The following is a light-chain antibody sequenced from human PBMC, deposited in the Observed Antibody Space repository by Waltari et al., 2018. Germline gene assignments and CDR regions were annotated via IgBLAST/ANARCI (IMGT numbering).Light chain of an antibody. Sequence: IVMTQSPATLSVSPGERVPLSCRASQSVSGNLAWDPQKPGQAPRLLMYGASTRAAGVPTRFSGSGSGTEFPVTISSLQSEDFAVYYCQQYNDWPQTFGQGTKLETK. CDR3: QQYNDWPQT. V-gene: IGKV3-15*01. CDR1: QSVSGN. CDR2: GAS. J-gene: IGKJ2*01.